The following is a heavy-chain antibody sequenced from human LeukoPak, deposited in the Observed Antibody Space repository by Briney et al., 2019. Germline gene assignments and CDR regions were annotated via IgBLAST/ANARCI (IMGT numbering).Heavy chain of an antibody. D-gene: IGHD2-8*02. V-gene: IGHV4-39*01. J-gene: IGHJ6*03. Sequence: SETLSLTCTVSGVSISSGSYYWGWIRQPPGKGMGLIGSIYYTGATYYNPSVKSRVTISVDTSKHQCSLKLSSVTAADTAVYYCARGGPWWTPAGKYYYYYYMDVWGKGTTVTVSS. CDR1: GVSISSGSYY. CDR3: ARGGPWWTPAGKYYYYYYMDV. CDR2: IYYTGAT.